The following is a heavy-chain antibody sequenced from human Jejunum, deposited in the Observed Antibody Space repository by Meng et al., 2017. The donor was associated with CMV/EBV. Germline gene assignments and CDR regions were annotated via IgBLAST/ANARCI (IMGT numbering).Heavy chain of an antibody. Sequence: SNDGIHWVRQVPGKGLEWVAVIWYDGNKKFYADSVKGRFTISRDNSKNTVYLQMNSLRGEDTAVYYCAKDYTHFCTSTTCYPPEHWGQGTLVTVSS. CDR1: SNDG. J-gene: IGHJ1*01. V-gene: IGHV3-33*06. D-gene: IGHD2-2*01. CDR3: AKDYTHFCTSTTCYPPEH. CDR2: IWYDGNKK.